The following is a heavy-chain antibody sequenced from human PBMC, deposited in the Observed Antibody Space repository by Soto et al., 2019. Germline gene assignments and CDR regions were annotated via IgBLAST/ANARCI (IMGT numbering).Heavy chain of an antibody. J-gene: IGHJ4*02. V-gene: IGHV4-59*01. D-gene: IGHD2-21*01. CDR2: VYYTGST. CDR1: GGSISGSY. Sequence: SETLSLTCSVSGGSISGSYWSWIRQSPGKGLEWLGYVYYTGSTNYSPSLRSRVSISVDTSKNEFSLRLSSVTAADTAVYFCARSVAVPCAHIDYWGQGTKVTVSS. CDR3: ARSVAVPCAHIDY.